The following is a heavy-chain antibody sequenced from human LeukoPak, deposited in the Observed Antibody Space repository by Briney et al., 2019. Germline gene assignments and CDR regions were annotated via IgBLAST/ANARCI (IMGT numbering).Heavy chain of an antibody. Sequence: TWETLSLTCTASGGSISSYYWSWLRQPPGKGLEWVGYIYYSGSTNYNPSPKRRVSISVDTSKNQFSLKLSSVTAADRAMYYCAIHRPQYRYFDLWGRGTLVTVSS. CDR1: GGSISSYY. CDR2: IYYSGST. V-gene: IGHV4-59*08. CDR3: AIHRPQYRYFDL. J-gene: IGHJ2*01.